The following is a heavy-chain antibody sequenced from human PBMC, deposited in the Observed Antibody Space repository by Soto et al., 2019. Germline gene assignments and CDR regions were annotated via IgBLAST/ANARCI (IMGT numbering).Heavy chain of an antibody. Sequence: VQLVESGGGEVQPGRSLRLSCAASGFTYTDFALHWVRQAPGKGLEWVAIISYDGSDKYYADSVKGRFAISRDKPKNTLYLEMNSLRPEDTAAYFCARRAWNSYYAINVWGQGTTVTVFS. CDR3: ARRAWNSYYAINV. CDR1: GFTYTDFA. J-gene: IGHJ6*02. CDR2: ISYDGSDK. D-gene: IGHD1-1*01. V-gene: IGHV3-30*09.